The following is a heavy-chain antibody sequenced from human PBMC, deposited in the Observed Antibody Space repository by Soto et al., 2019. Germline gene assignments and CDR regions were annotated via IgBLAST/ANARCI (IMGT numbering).Heavy chain of an antibody. J-gene: IGHJ4*02. V-gene: IGHV4-4*02. Sequence: SETLSLTCAVSGGSISSSNWWSWVRQPPGKGLEWIGEIYHSGSTNYNPSLKSRVTISVDKSKNQFSLKLSSVTAADTAVYYCATFAQSERGSSYYYFDYWGQGTLVTVSS. CDR2: IYHSGST. D-gene: IGHD6-6*01. CDR1: GGSISSSNW. CDR3: ATFAQSERGSSYYYFDY.